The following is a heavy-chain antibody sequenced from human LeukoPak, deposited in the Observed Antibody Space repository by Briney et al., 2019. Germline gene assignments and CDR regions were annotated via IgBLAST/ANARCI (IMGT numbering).Heavy chain of an antibody. J-gene: IGHJ5*02. CDR2: MKIEGSEE. CDR3: TRWARYCSSGSCYSWFDP. D-gene: IGHD2-15*01. V-gene: IGHV3-7*01. Sequence: PGGSLRLSCVASGFTFSSYWMSWVRQAPEKGLEWVANMKIEGSEEYYVDSVKGRFTISRDNAKNSLYLQMNSLRVDDTAVYYCTRWARYCSSGSCYSWFDPWGQGTLVTVSS. CDR1: GFTFSSYW.